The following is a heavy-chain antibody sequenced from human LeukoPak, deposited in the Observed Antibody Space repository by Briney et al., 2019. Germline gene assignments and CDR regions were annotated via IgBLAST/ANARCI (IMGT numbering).Heavy chain of an antibody. V-gene: IGHV3-74*01. Sequence: GGSLRLSCAASGFTFSSYWMHWVRQAPGKGLVWVSRINSDGSSTSYADSVKGRFTISRDNAKNTLYLQMNSLRAEDTAAYYCARDIRWFGTFDYWGQGTLVTVSS. J-gene: IGHJ4*02. CDR3: ARDIRWFGTFDY. CDR1: GFTFSSYW. D-gene: IGHD3-10*01. CDR2: INSDGSST.